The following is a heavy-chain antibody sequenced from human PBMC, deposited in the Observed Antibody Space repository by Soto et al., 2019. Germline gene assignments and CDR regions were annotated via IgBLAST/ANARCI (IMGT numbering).Heavy chain of an antibody. CDR1: GGSFSGYY. Sequence: LSLTCAVYGGSFSGYYWSWIRQPPGKGLEWIGEINHSGSTNYNPSLKSRVTISVDTSKNQFSLKLSSVTAADTAVYYCARRPYYYDSSGYADAFDIWGQGTMVTVSS. CDR3: ARRPYYYDSSGYADAFDI. J-gene: IGHJ3*02. D-gene: IGHD3-22*01. V-gene: IGHV4-34*01. CDR2: INHSGST.